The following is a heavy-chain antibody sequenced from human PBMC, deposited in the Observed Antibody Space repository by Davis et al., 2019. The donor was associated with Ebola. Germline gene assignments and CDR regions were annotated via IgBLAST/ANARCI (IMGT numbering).Heavy chain of an antibody. CDR2: IIPIFGTA. J-gene: IGHJ2*01. CDR1: GGTFSSYA. V-gene: IGHV1-69*13. D-gene: IGHD1-26*01. Sequence: SVKVSCKASGGTFSSYAISWVRQAPGQGLEWMGGIIPIFGTANYAQKFQGRVTITADESTSTAYMELSSLRSEDTAVYYCARRVWEATGWYFDFWGRGTRVTVSS. CDR3: ARRVWEATGWYFDF.